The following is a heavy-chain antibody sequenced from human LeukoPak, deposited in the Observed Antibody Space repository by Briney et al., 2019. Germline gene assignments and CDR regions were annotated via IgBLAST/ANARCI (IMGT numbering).Heavy chain of an antibody. V-gene: IGHV3-11*03. Sequence: PGGSLRLSCAASGFTFSDYYMSWIRQVPGKGLEWVSYISGSSSYTNYADSVKGRFTISRDNANNSLYLQMNSLRAEDTAVYYCTRITVVAGNTYIADYWGQGTLVIVSS. J-gene: IGHJ4*02. CDR1: GFTFSDYY. CDR2: ISGSSSYT. D-gene: IGHD6-19*01. CDR3: TRITVVAGNTYIADY.